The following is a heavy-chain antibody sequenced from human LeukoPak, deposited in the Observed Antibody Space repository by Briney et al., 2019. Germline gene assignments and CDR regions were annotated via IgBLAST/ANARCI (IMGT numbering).Heavy chain of an antibody. V-gene: IGHV3-74*01. Sequence: PGGSLRLSCAASGFTFSSYWMHWVRQAPGKGLVWVSRINSDGSSTTYADSVKGRITISRDNAKNTLYLQMNSLRAEDTAVYYCARVSGTDSSGYVVIDFWGQGTLVTVSS. D-gene: IGHD3-22*01. CDR3: ARVSGTDSSGYVVIDF. CDR1: GFTFSSYW. CDR2: INSDGSST. J-gene: IGHJ4*02.